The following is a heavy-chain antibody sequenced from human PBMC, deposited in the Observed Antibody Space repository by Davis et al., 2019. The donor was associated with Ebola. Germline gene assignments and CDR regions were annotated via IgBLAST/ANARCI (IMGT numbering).Heavy chain of an antibody. CDR2: INHSGST. CDR1: GGSFSGYY. J-gene: IGHJ6*02. V-gene: IGHV4-34*01. D-gene: IGHD1-14*01. CDR3: ARYRSGGMDV. Sequence: MPSETLSLTCAVYGGSFSGYYWSWIRQPPGKGLEWIGEINHSGSTNYNPSLKSRVTISVDTSKNQFSLKLNSVTAADTAVYYCARYRSGGMDVWGQGTTVTVSS.